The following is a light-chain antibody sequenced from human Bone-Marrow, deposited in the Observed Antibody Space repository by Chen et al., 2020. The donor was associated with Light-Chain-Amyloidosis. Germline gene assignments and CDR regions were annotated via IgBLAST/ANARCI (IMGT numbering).Light chain of an antibody. CDR1: NIGSTS. J-gene: IGLJ3*02. CDR3: QVWDRSSDRPV. V-gene: IGLV3-21*02. CDR2: DDS. Sequence: SYVLTQTSSVCVAPGQTATIACGGNNIGSTSVHWYQQTPGQAPLLVVYDDSDRPSGLPQRLSGSSAGNTATLTISRVAAGEEADYYCQVWDRSSDRPVFGGGTKLTVL.